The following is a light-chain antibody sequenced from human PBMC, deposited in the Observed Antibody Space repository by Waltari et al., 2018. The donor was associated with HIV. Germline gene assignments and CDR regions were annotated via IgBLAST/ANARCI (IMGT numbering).Light chain of an antibody. CDR1: QVLRSA. J-gene: IGKJ4*01. V-gene: IGKV1-13*02. CDR2: DAS. Sequence: AIQFTQSPSSLSASVRDRVTITCRASQVLRSALAWVQQKPGKAPNLLIYDASTLESGVPSRFRGNGSGTDFTLTISSLQPEDFATYYCQQFNTYPLTFGGGTKVEIK. CDR3: QQFNTYPLT.